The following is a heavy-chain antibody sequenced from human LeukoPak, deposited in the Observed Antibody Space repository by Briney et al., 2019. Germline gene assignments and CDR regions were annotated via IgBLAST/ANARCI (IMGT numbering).Heavy chain of an antibody. CDR1: GFTFSSSA. D-gene: IGHD3-22*01. CDR2: ISGSGGRT. Sequence: GGSLRLSCAASGFTFSSSAMSWVRQAPGKGLEWVSAISGSGGRTYSADSVKGRFTISRDNSRNTLYLQMNSLRAEDMAVYYCAKKTHYYDSSGYYDYWGQGTLVTVSS. V-gene: IGHV3-23*01. J-gene: IGHJ4*02. CDR3: AKKTHYYDSSGYYDY.